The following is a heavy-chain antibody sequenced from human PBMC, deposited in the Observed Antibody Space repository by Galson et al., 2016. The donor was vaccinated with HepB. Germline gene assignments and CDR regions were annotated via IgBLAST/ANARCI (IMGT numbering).Heavy chain of an antibody. V-gene: IGHV1-69*05. CDR3: ARDTRHFYDFWSGPYYYYYSMDV. Sequence: SVKVSCKASGGTFSNYAIGWVRQAPGQGLEWMGGIIPSFGTANYAQQFQGRDTITTDEFTSTAYIELRSLRSEDTAIYYCARDTRHFYDFWSGPYYYYYSMDVWGLGTTVTVSS. J-gene: IGHJ6*02. CDR2: IIPSFGTA. CDR1: GGTFSNYA. D-gene: IGHD3-3*01.